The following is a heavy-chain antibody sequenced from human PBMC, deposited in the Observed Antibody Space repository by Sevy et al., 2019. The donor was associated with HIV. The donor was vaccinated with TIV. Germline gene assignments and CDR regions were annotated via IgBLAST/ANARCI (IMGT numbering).Heavy chain of an antibody. CDR1: GFTFSSYG. CDR3: ARDGRSSSWFAY. V-gene: IGHV3-33*01. Sequence: GGCLRLSCAASGFTFSSYGMHWVRQAPGKGLEWVAVIWYDGSNKYYADSVKGRFTISRDNSKNTLYLQMNSLRAEDTAVYYCARDGRSSSWFAYWGQGTPVLVSS. J-gene: IGHJ4*02. D-gene: IGHD6-13*01. CDR2: IWYDGSNK.